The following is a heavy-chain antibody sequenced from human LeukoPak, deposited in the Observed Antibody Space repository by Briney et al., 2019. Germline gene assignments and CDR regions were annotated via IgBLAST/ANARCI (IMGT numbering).Heavy chain of an antibody. D-gene: IGHD2-15*01. CDR3: ARSGYCSGGSCYSGSGY. V-gene: IGHV3-21*01. CDR1: GFTFSSYS. CDR2: ISSSSSYI. J-gene: IGHJ4*02. Sequence: PGGSLRLSCAASGFTFSSYSMNWVRQAPGKGLEWVSSISSSSSYIYYADSVKGRFTLSRDNAKNSLYLQMNSLRAEDTAVYYCARSGYCSGGSCYSGSGYWGQGTLVTVSS.